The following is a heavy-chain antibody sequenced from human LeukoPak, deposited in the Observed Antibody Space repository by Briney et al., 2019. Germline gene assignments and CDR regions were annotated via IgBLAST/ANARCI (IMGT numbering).Heavy chain of an antibody. CDR1: GFSLRRFA. Sequence: GGSLRLSCAASGFSLRRFAMSWVRQAPGKGLEWVSSISGSGASTYYADSVKGRLTISRDNSKNTLYLQMNSLRAEDTAVYYCAKGRGSPFYFEYWGQGTLVTVSS. J-gene: IGHJ4*02. CDR2: ISGSGAST. D-gene: IGHD1-26*01. V-gene: IGHV3-23*01. CDR3: AKGRGSPFYFEY.